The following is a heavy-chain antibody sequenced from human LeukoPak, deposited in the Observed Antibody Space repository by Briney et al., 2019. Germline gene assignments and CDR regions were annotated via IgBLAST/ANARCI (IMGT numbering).Heavy chain of an antibody. CDR1: GDSISYYY. CDR2: IYYSGNT. Sequence: PSETLSLTCTVSGDSISYYYWSWIRQPPGKGLEWIGKIYYSGNTNYNPSLKSRVTISVDTSKNQCSLKLSSVTAADTAVYYCARVRGYSYDSSHFDYWGQGTLVTVSS. CDR3: ARVRGYSYDSSHFDY. V-gene: IGHV4-59*01. D-gene: IGHD5-18*01. J-gene: IGHJ4*02.